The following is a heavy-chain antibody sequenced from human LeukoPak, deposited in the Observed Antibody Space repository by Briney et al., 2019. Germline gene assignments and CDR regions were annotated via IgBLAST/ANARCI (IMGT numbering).Heavy chain of an antibody. CDR2: INSDGSST. CDR1: GFTFSSYW. Sequence: GGSLRLSCAASGFTFSSYWMHWVRQAPGKGLVWVSRINSDGSSTSYADSVKGRFTISRDKAKNTLYLQMNSLRAEDTAVYYCARAGQFDYFDYWGQGTLVTVSS. J-gene: IGHJ4*02. CDR3: ARAGQFDYFDY. D-gene: IGHD1-14*01. V-gene: IGHV3-74*01.